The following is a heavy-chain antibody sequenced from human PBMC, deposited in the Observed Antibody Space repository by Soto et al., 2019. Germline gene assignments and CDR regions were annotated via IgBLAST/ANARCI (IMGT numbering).Heavy chain of an antibody. V-gene: IGHV1-18*01. CDR3: ARWGRYGSSHYYFDY. Sequence: ASVKVSCKASGYTFTSYGISWVRQAPGQGLEWMGWISAYNGNTNYAQKLQGRVTMTTDTSTSTAYMELRSLRSDDTAVYYCARWGRYGSSHYYFDYWGQGSLVTVSS. J-gene: IGHJ4*02. D-gene: IGHD3-16*02. CDR2: ISAYNGNT. CDR1: GYTFTSYG.